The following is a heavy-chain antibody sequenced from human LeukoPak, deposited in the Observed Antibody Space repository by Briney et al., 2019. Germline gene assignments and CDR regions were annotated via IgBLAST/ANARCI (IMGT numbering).Heavy chain of an antibody. CDR3: ARRIVVKNWFDP. J-gene: IGHJ5*02. CDR1: GGSISSGGYS. Sequence: SETLSLTCAVSGGSISSGGYSWSWIRQPPGKGLEWIGYIYHSGSTYYNPSLKSRVTISVDRSKNQFSLKLSSVTAADTAVYYCARRIVVKNWFDPWGQRTLVTVSS. D-gene: IGHD2-21*01. V-gene: IGHV4-30-2*01. CDR2: IYHSGST.